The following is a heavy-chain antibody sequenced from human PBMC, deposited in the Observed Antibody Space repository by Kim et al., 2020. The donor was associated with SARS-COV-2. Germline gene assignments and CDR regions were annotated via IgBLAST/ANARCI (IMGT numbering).Heavy chain of an antibody. CDR2: ISSSSSTI. J-gene: IGHJ4*02. V-gene: IGHV3-48*02. CDR1: GFTFSSYS. D-gene: IGHD3-22*01. Sequence: GGSLRLSCAASGFTFSSYSMNWVRQAPGKGLEWVSYISSSSSTIYYADSVKGRFTISRDNAKNSLYLQMNSLRDEDTAVYYCARVWYYYDSSGYRPFDYWGQGTLVTVSS. CDR3: ARVWYYYDSSGYRPFDY.